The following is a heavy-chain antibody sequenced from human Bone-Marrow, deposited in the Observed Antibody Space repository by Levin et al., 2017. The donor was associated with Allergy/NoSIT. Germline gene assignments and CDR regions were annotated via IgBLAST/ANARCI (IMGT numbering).Heavy chain of an antibody. Sequence: GESLKISCAASGFTFSSYAMSWVRQAPGKGLEWVAGISGSSGTTYYTASVKGRFTISRDNSKNMVYLQMNSLRADDTAVYNCAKADWGSGPPDYWGQGTLVTVSS. CDR2: ISGSSGTT. CDR1: GFTFSSYA. CDR3: AKADWGSGPPDY. D-gene: IGHD7-27*01. J-gene: IGHJ4*02. V-gene: IGHV3-23*01.